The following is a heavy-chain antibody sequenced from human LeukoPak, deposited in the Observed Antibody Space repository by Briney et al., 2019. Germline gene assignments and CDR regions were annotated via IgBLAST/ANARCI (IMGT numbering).Heavy chain of an antibody. CDR2: ISGHNDHT. D-gene: IGHD4-23*01. CDR3: ARRQDYGGIDY. Sequence: ASVKVSCKASGYTFTSYAMNWVRQAPGQGLEWMGWISGHNDHTHYAQKFQGRVTMTTDTSTTTAYMELRSLRSDDTAVYYCARRQDYGGIDYWGQGTLVTVSS. CDR1: GYTFTSYA. J-gene: IGHJ4*02. V-gene: IGHV1-18*01.